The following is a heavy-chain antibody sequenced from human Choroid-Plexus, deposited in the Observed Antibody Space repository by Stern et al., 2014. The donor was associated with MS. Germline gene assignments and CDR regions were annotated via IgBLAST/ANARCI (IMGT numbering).Heavy chain of an antibody. Sequence: VQLVESGGGVVQPGRPLRLSCVASGFTFGSCAMHWVRQAPGKGLEGVAGVSYDGSNKYYADSVKGRFTISRDNSQNTLYMQMSSLRPEDTAVYYCAKDRQYLTYXXXXWGQGSLVTVSS. CDR2: VSYDGSNK. D-gene: IGHD2/OR15-2a*01. V-gene: IGHV3-30*18. CDR3: AKDRQYLTYXXXX. J-gene: IGHJ4*02. CDR1: GFTFGSCA.